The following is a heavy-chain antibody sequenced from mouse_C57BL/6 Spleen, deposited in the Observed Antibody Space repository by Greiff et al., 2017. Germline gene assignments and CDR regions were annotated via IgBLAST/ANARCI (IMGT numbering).Heavy chain of an antibody. V-gene: IGHV1-52*01. D-gene: IGHD1-1*01. CDR3: AVENTVGDYYAMDY. Sequence: QVQLQQPGAELVRPGSSVKLSCKASGYTFTSYWMHWVKQRPIQGLEWIGNIDPSDSETHYNQKFKDKATLTVDKSSNTAYMRLSSLKSEDSAVDYCAVENTVGDYYAMDYWGQGTSVTVSS. CDR2: IDPSDSET. J-gene: IGHJ4*01. CDR1: GYTFTSYW.